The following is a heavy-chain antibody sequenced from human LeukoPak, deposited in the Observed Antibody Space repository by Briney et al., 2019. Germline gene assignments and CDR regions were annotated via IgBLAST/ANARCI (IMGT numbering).Heavy chain of an antibody. D-gene: IGHD5-18*01. V-gene: IGHV4-59*01. CDR1: GGSISSYY. J-gene: IGHJ5*02. CDR2: ISYSGST. Sequence: SETLSLTCTVSGGSISSYYWSWIRQPSGKGLEWIGYISYSGSTNYNPSLKSRVTFSVDTSKNQFSLKLSSVTAADTAVYYCARGGYNYGGHNWFDPWGQGTLVTVSS. CDR3: ARGGYNYGGHNWFDP.